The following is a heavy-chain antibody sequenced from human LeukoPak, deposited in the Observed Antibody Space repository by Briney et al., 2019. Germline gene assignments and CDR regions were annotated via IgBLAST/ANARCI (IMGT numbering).Heavy chain of an antibody. CDR3: AKDSDYYHSSGYYYAYFQH. Sequence: GRSLRLSCAASGFTFSSYAMSWVRQAPGKGLEWVSAISGSGGSTYYADSVKGRFTVSRDNSKNSLYLQMNSLRDEDTAVYYCAKDSDYYHSSGYYYAYFQHWGQGTLVTVSS. D-gene: IGHD3-22*01. J-gene: IGHJ1*01. V-gene: IGHV3-23*01. CDR1: GFTFSSYA. CDR2: ISGSGGST.